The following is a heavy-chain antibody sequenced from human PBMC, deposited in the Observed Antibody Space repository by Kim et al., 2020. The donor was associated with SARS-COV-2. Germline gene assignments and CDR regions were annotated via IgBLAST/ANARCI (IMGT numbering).Heavy chain of an antibody. CDR2: T. D-gene: IGHD1-20*01. CDR3: VRAKLKSVYDY. Sequence: TEYAASVKGRFTISRDDSKSMAYLQMNSLKTEDTAVYYCVRAKLKSVYDYWGQGNLVTVSS. J-gene: IGHJ4*02. V-gene: IGHV3-49*02.